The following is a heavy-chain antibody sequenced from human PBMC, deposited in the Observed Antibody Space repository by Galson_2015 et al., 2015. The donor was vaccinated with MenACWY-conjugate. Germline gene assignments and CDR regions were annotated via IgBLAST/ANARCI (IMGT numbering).Heavy chain of an antibody. CDR3: AKVGQLVRFLLGDYFDY. V-gene: IGHV3-30*02. Sequence: SLRLSCAASGFTFSSYGMHWVRQAPGKGLEWVAFIRYDGSNKYYADSVKGRFTISRDNSKNTLYLQMNSLRAEDTAVYYCAKVGQLVRFLLGDYFDYWGQGTLVTVSS. CDR1: GFTFSSYG. CDR2: IRYDGSNK. D-gene: IGHD6-6*01. J-gene: IGHJ4*02.